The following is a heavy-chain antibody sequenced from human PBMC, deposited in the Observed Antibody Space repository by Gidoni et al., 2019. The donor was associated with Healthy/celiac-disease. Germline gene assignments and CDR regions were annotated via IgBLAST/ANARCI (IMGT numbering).Heavy chain of an antibody. D-gene: IGHD4-17*01. Sequence: QVTLRESGPALVKPTQTLTLTCTFSGFSLSTSGMCVSWIRQPPGKALEWLALIDWDDDKYYSTSLKTRLTISKDTSKNQVVLTMTNMDPVDTATYYCARTSRGRVGTVTTWYYGMDVWGQGTTVTVSS. V-gene: IGHV2-70*01. J-gene: IGHJ6*02. CDR1: GFSLSTSGMC. CDR2: IDWDDDK. CDR3: ARTSRGRVGTVTTWYYGMDV.